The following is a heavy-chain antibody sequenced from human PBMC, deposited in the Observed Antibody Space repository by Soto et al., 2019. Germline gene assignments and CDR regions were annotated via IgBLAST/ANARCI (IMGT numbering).Heavy chain of an antibody. CDR2: IDYTGGTT. J-gene: IGHJ4*02. Sequence: EVQLLESGGGLVPPGGSLRLSCAASGFTFSILAMGWVRQAPGKGLEWVSVIDYTGGTTYYTDSVKGRFIISRDNSKKILYLQMNSLRTEDTAIYYCAKDATRTSGWYYFDYWGRGALVTVSS. V-gene: IGHV3-23*01. CDR1: GFTFSILA. D-gene: IGHD6-19*01. CDR3: AKDATRTSGWYYFDY.